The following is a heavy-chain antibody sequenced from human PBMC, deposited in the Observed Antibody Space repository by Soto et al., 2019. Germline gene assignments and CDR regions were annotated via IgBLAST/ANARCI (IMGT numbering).Heavy chain of an antibody. CDR2: INPNSGGT. Sequence: ASVKVSCKASGYTFTGYYMHWVRQAPGQGLEWMGWINPNSGGTNYAQKFQGWVTMTRDTSISTAYMELSRLRSDDTAVYYCARGNSSGWYVPFDYWGQGTPVTVSS. J-gene: IGHJ4*02. CDR3: ARGNSSGWYVPFDY. D-gene: IGHD6-19*01. V-gene: IGHV1-2*04. CDR1: GYTFTGYY.